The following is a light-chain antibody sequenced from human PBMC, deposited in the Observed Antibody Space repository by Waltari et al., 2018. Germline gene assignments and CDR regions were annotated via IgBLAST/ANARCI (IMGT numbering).Light chain of an antibody. CDR2: AAT. J-gene: IGKJ1*01. CDR1: QRISSY. Sequence: DIQMTQSPSSLSASVGDRVTITCRASQRISSYLNWYQQKPGKAPKLLIYAATSLQSGVPSRFTSGGSGTDFTLTISSLQPEDFATYYCQQSYSTPRTFGQGTKVDIK. CDR3: QQSYSTPRT. V-gene: IGKV1-39*01.